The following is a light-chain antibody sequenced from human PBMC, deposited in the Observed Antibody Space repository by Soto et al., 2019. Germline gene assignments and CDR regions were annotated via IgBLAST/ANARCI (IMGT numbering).Light chain of an antibody. Sequence: EIVMTQSPATLSVSPGERATLSCRASQSVRSNLAWYQQKPGQAPRLLIYGASTRATGIPARFSGSGSGTEFTLTISSLRSEDFAVYYCQQYNNWPTWTFGQGTKVDIK. J-gene: IGKJ1*01. CDR2: GAS. CDR1: QSVRSN. CDR3: QQYNNWPTWT. V-gene: IGKV3-15*01.